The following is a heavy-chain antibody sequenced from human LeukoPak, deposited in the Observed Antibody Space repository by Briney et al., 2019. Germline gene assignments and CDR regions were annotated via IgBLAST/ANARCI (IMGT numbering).Heavy chain of an antibody. CDR1: GFTFSSYA. CDR2: ISGSGGST. J-gene: IGHJ4*02. V-gene: IGHV3-23*01. D-gene: IGHD5-24*01. Sequence: AGGSLRLSCAASGFTFSSYAMSWVRQAPGKGLEWVSAISGSGGSTYYADSVKGRFTISRDNSKDTLYLQMNSLRVEDTAVYYCARGYSATIDYWGQGSLVTVSS. CDR3: ARGYSATIDY.